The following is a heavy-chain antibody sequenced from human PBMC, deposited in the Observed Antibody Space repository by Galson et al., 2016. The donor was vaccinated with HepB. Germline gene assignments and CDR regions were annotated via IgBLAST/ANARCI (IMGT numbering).Heavy chain of an antibody. J-gene: IGHJ4*02. V-gene: IGHV3-23*01. CDR3: AKDIAVAGFDS. Sequence: SLRLSCAASGFTFSTYAMSWVRQAPVKGLEWVSAISGSGGSTYSADSVKGRFTISRDNSKKTLYLQMNSLRAEDTAVYYCAKDIAVAGFDSWGQGTLVTVSS. CDR2: ISGSGGST. CDR1: GFTFSTYA. D-gene: IGHD6-19*01.